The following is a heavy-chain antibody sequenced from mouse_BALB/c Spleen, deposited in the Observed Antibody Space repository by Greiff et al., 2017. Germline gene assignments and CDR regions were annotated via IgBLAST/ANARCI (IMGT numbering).Heavy chain of an antibody. CDR3: ARGGYYGNWGY. CDR1: GYSITSDYA. Sequence: EVQLVESGPGLVKPSQSLSLTCTVTGYSITSDYAWNWIRQFPGNKLEWMGYISYSGSTSYNPSLKSRISITRDTSKNQFFLQLNSVTTEDTATYYCARGGYYGNWGYWGQGTTLTVSS. CDR2: ISYSGST. V-gene: IGHV3-2*02. J-gene: IGHJ2*01. D-gene: IGHD2-1*01.